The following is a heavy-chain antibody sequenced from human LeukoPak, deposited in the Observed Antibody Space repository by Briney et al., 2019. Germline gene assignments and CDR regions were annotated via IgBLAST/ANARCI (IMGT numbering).Heavy chain of an antibody. CDR3: ARDIVVVPAAKRYYYGMDV. V-gene: IGHV3-21*01. CDR2: ISSSSYI. D-gene: IGHD2-2*01. J-gene: IGHJ6*02. CDR1: GFTFSSHS. Sequence: GGSLRLSCAASGFTFSSHSMNWVRQAPGKGLEWVSSISSSSYIYYADSVKGRFTISRDNAKNSLYLQMNSLRAEDTAVYYCARDIVVVPAAKRYYYGMDVWGQGTTVTVSS.